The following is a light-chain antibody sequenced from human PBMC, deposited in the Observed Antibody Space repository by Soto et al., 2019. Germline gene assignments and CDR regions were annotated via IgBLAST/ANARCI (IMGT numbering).Light chain of an antibody. CDR1: QSVSSY. V-gene: IGKV3-11*01. CDR2: DAS. Sequence: EIVLTQSPATLSLSPGERATLSCRASQSVSSYLAWYQQKPGQAPRLLIYDASNRATGIPARFSGSGSGTDFTLTISSLEPEDFPVYNCQQRSNWPPLTFGGGTKVESK. J-gene: IGKJ4*01. CDR3: QQRSNWPPLT.